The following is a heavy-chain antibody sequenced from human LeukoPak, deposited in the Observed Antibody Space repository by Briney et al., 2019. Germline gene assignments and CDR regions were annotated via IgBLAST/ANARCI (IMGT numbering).Heavy chain of an antibody. CDR2: ISYDGTNK. J-gene: IGHJ4*02. V-gene: IGHV3-30*04. CDR1: GFTFSSYT. Sequence: GGSLRLSCAASGFTFSSYTMHWVRQAPGKGLEWVAVISYDGTNKFSADSVRGRFTISRDNSKNALYLQMNSLRAEDTAVYYCARSLNYWGQGTLVTVSS. CDR3: ARSLNY.